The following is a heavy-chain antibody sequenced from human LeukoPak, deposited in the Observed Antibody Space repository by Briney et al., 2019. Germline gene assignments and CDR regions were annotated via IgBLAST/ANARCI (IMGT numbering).Heavy chain of an antibody. CDR1: GFTFSSYG. CDR2: IWYDGSNK. CDR3: ARVYQQLVRFDY. V-gene: IGHV3-30*19. D-gene: IGHD6-6*01. Sequence: GRSLRLSCAASGFTFSSYGMHWVRQAPGKGLEWVAVIWYDGSNKYYADSVKGRFTISRDNSKNTLYLQMNSLRAEDTAVYYCARVYQQLVRFDYWGQGTLVTVSS. J-gene: IGHJ4*02.